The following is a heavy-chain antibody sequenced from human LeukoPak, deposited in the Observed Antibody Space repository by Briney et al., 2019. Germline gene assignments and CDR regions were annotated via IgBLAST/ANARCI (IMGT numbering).Heavy chain of an antibody. D-gene: IGHD2-21*01. J-gene: IGHJ4*02. V-gene: IGHV4-38-2*02. CDR3: ARGLIPPPDY. CDR2: IYHSGST. Sequence: SETLSLTCTVSGYSISSGYYWGWIRQPPGKGLEWIGSIYHSGSTYYNPSLKSRVTISVDTSKNQFSLKLSSVTAADTAVYYCARGLIPPPDYWGQGTLVTVSS. CDR1: GYSISSGYY.